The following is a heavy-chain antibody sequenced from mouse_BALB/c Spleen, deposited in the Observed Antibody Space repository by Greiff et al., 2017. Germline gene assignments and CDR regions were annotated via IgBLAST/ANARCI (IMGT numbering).Heavy chain of an antibody. V-gene: IGHV1S137*01. Sequence: QVQLQQSGAELVRPGVSVKISCKGSGYTFTDYAMHWVKQSHAKSLEWIGVISTYYGDASYNQKFKGKATMTVDKSSSTAYMELARLTSEDSAIYYCARGEDGSYAMDYWGQGTSVTVSS. D-gene: IGHD1-1*02. CDR3: ARGEDGSYAMDY. CDR2: ISTYYGDA. J-gene: IGHJ4*01. CDR1: GYTFTDYA.